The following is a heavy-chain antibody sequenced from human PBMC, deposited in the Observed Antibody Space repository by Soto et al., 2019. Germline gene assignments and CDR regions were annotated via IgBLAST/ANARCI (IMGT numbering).Heavy chain of an antibody. V-gene: IGHV1-18*01. CDR3: ARAPVLGELLPSGTDY. CDR2: ISAYNGNT. CDR1: GYTFTSYG. J-gene: IGHJ4*02. D-gene: IGHD1-26*01. Sequence: ASAKVSCKASGYTFTSYGISWVRQAPGQGLEWMGWISAYNGNTNYAQKLQGRVTMTTDTSTSTAYMELRSLRSDDTAVYYCARAPVLGELLPSGTDYWGQGTLVTVSS.